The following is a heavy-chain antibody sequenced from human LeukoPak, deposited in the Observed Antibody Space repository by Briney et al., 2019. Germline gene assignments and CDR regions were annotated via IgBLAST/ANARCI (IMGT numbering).Heavy chain of an antibody. J-gene: IGHJ4*02. CDR1: GFTFRSYG. Sequence: GGSLRLSCAASGFTFRSYGMHWVRQAPGKGLERVAVIWYDGSNKYYADSVKGRFTISRDNSKNTLYMQMNSLRAEDTAVYYCARDGSLLGKYYYDSSGYPDYWGQGTLVTVSS. CDR3: ARDGSLLGKYYYDSSGYPDY. V-gene: IGHV3-33*01. D-gene: IGHD3-22*01. CDR2: IWYDGSNK.